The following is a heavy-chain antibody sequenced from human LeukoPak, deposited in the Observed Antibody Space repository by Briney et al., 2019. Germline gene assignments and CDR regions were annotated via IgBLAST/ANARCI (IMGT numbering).Heavy chain of an antibody. D-gene: IGHD1-26*01. J-gene: IGHJ4*02. CDR3: ARYSGSYVLGFDY. Sequence: SETLSLTCAVYGGSFSGYYWSWIRQPPGKGLEWIGEINHSGSTNYNPSLKSRVTISVDTSKNQFSLKLSSVTAADTAVYYCARYSGSYVLGFDYWGQGTLVTVSS. CDR1: GGSFSGYY. CDR2: INHSGST. V-gene: IGHV4-34*01.